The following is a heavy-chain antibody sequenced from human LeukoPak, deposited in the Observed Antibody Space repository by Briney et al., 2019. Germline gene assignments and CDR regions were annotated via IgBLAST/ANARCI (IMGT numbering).Heavy chain of an antibody. Sequence: ASVKVSCKASGYTFTSYGISWVRQAPGQGLEWMGWISAYNGNTNCAQKLQGRVTMTTDTSTSTAYMELRSLRCDVTAVYCCTRGYSSSWYDNWFDPWGQGTLVTVFS. CDR1: GYTFTSYG. CDR2: ISAYNGNT. J-gene: IGHJ5*02. D-gene: IGHD6-13*01. CDR3: TRGYSSSWYDNWFDP. V-gene: IGHV1-18*01.